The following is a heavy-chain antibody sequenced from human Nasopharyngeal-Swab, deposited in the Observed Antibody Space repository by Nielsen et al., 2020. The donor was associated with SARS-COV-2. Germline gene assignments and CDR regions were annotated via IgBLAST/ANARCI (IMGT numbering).Heavy chain of an antibody. CDR3: ARDSFSRVGAAGSSHYCYYGMDV. D-gene: IGHD6-13*01. Sequence: GGSLRLSCAASGFTFSSYWMSWVRQAPGKRLEWVANIKQDGSEKYYVDSVKGRFTISRDNAKNSLYLQMNSLRAEDTAVYYCARDSFSRVGAAGSSHYCYYGMDVWGQGTTVTVSS. V-gene: IGHV3-7*01. J-gene: IGHJ6*02. CDR2: IKQDGSEK. CDR1: GFTFSSYW.